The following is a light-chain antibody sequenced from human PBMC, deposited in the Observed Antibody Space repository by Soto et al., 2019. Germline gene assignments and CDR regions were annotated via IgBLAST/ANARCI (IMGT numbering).Light chain of an antibody. CDR1: QSVSSN. CDR2: GAS. J-gene: IGKJ1*01. CDR3: QQYHNWPFPSLT. V-gene: IGKV3-15*01. Sequence: EIVMTQSPATLSVSPGERATLSCRASQSVSSNLAWYQQKPGQAPRLLIYGASTRATGIPARFSGSGSGTEFTLTISSLQSEDFAVYYCQQYHNWPFPSLTFGQRTKVEIK.